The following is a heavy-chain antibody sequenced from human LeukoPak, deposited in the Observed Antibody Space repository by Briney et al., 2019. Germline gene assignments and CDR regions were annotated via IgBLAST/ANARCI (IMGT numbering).Heavy chain of an antibody. V-gene: IGHV1-69*01. D-gene: IGHD4-17*01. Sequence: SVKVSCKASGGTFSSYAISWVRQAPGQGLEWMGGIIPIFGTANYAQKFQGRVTITADESTSTAYMELSSLRSEDTAVYYCARDPHSSTYGDYANDNWFDPWGQGTPVTVSS. CDR2: IIPIFGTA. CDR1: GGTFSSYA. CDR3: ARDPHSSTYGDYANDNWFDP. J-gene: IGHJ5*02.